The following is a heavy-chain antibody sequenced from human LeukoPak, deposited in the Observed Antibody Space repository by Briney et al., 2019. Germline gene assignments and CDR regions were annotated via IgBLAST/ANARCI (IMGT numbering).Heavy chain of an antibody. V-gene: IGHV3-23*01. CDR2: ISVSGGST. J-gene: IGHJ4*02. D-gene: IGHD3-22*01. Sequence: GGSLRLSCAASGFTFSSYAMSWVRQAPGKGLEWVSAISVSGGSTYYADSVKGRFTISRDNSKNTLYLQMNSLRAEDTAVYYCAKDLSYYDSSGYSDYWGQGTLVTVSS. CDR1: GFTFSSYA. CDR3: AKDLSYYDSSGYSDY.